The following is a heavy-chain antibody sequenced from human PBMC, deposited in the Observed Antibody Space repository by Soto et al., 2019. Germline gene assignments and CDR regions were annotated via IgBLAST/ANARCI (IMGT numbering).Heavy chain of an antibody. D-gene: IGHD6-19*01. CDR3: ARGLSSGWHWFDP. J-gene: IGHJ5*02. CDR1: GGSISSYY. CDR2: IYTSGST. Sequence: PSETLSLTXTVSGGSISSYYCTWIRQPAGKGLEWIGRIYTSGSTNYNPSLKSRVTMSVDTSKNQFSLKLSSVTAADTALYYCARGLSSGWHWFDPWGQGTLVTVSS. V-gene: IGHV4-4*07.